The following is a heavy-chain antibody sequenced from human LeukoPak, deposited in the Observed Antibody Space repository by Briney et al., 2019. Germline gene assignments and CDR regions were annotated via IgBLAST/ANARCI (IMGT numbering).Heavy chain of an antibody. CDR3: ARGGLRLFH. Sequence: SETLSLTCAVSGGSISSGGYSWSWIRQPPGKGLEWIGYIYHSGSTYYNPSLKSRVTISVDRSKNQFSLKLSSVTAADTAVYYCARGGLRLFHWGQGTLVTVSS. CDR2: IYHSGST. V-gene: IGHV4-30-2*01. CDR1: GGSISSGGYS. D-gene: IGHD5-12*01. J-gene: IGHJ4*02.